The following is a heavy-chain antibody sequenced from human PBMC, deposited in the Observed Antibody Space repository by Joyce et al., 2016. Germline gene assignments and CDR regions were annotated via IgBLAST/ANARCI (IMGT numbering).Heavy chain of an antibody. J-gene: IGHJ4*02. CDR1: GFNFTGSA. CDR2: SRRKADTYAT. Sequence: EVHLVESGGGLVQPGGSLKLSCAASGFNFTGSAMHWVRQASGKGLEWVGRSRRKADTYATAYAASVKGRFTISRDESENTAYLQMNSLKTDDTAVYYCSTSLEYWGQGTLVTVSS. CDR3: STSLEY. V-gene: IGHV3-73*02.